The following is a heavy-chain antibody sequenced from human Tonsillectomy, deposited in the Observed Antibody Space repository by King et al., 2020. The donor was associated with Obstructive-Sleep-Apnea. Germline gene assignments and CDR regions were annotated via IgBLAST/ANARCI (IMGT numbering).Heavy chain of an antibody. D-gene: IGHD3-22*01. Sequence: VQLVESGGGLVQPGRSLRLSCAASGFTFDDYAMHWVRQAPGKGLEWVSGVSWNRGSIGYADSVKGRFTISRDNAKNSLFLHMTSLRTEDTALYFCVKDPSYYYPSGGYYKNWGQGTPVTVSS. J-gene: IGHJ4*02. CDR3: VKDPSYYYPSGGYYKN. CDR2: VSWNRGSI. CDR1: GFTFDDYA. V-gene: IGHV3-9*01.